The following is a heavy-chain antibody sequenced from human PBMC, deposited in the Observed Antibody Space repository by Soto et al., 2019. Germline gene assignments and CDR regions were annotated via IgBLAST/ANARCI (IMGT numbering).Heavy chain of an antibody. Sequence: ASVKVSCKASGFTFTSSAVQWVRQARGQRLEWIGWIVVGSGNTNYAQKFQERVTITRDMSTSTAYMELRSLRSDDTAVYYCARAARDFSGSYSIYWGQGTVVTVSS. CDR3: ARAARDFSGSYSIY. D-gene: IGHD1-26*01. CDR1: GFTFTSSA. V-gene: IGHV1-58*01. CDR2: IVVGSGNT. J-gene: IGHJ4*02.